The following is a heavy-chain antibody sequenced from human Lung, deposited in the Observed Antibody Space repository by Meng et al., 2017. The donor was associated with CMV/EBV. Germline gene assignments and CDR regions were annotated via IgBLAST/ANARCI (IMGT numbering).Heavy chain of an antibody. CDR2: ISGIGGNS. Sequence: GGSXRLXFTASGFTFDNYAMSWVRQAPGKGLEWVSVISGIGGNSYYAESVKGRFTVSRDNSKNTLYLHMNGLRADDTAVYYCAKAVVPVYYYYGMDVWGRGTXVTVSS. CDR1: GFTFDNYA. D-gene: IGHD2-15*01. V-gene: IGHV3-23*01. J-gene: IGHJ6*02. CDR3: AKAVVPVYYYYGMDV.